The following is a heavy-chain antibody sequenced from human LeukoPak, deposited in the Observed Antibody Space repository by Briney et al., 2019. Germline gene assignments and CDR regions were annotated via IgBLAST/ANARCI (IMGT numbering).Heavy chain of an antibody. CDR3: ATEGFYH. V-gene: IGHV3-23*01. CDR1: GAAFTKYG. J-gene: IGHJ4*02. Sequence: GGSLRLSCAASGAAFTKYGMKWVRQAAGAGLEYISGISRSGDITDYADSVKGRFTISRDNVQNTLYLQMNSLRADDTALYYCATEGFYHWGPGTQVTVSS. CDR2: ISRSGDIT.